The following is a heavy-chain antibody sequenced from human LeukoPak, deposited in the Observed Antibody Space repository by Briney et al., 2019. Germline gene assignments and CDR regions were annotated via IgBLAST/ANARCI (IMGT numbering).Heavy chain of an antibody. D-gene: IGHD4-23*01. CDR1: GFTFSDYY. Sequence: GGSLRLSCAASGFTFSDYYMSWIRQAPGKGLEWVSYISDSSGYTNYADSVKGRFTISRDNAKNSLYLQMNSLRAEDTAVYYCARGIRLTSAVEYLFWGQGTLVTVSS. CDR3: ARGIRLTSAVEYLF. J-gene: IGHJ4*02. CDR2: ISDSSGYT. V-gene: IGHV3-11*06.